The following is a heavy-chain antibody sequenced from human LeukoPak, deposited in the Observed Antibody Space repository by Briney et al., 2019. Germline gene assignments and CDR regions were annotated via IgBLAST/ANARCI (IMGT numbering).Heavy chain of an antibody. Sequence: ASVKVSCKASGYTFTSYAMNWVRQAPGQGLEWMGWINTNTGNPTYAQGFTGRFVFSLDTSVSTAYLQISSLKAEDTAVYYCARDTPYDFWSGYLGYYYYGMDVWGQGTTVTVSS. D-gene: IGHD3-3*01. V-gene: IGHV7-4-1*02. J-gene: IGHJ6*02. CDR1: GYTFTSYA. CDR3: ARDTPYDFWSGYLGYYYYGMDV. CDR2: INTNTGNP.